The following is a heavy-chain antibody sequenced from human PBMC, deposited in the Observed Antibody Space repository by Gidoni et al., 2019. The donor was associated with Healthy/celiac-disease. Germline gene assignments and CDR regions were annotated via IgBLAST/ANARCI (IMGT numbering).Heavy chain of an antibody. CDR3: ARRRNAFDI. Sequence: QLQLQGSGPGLVKPSATLSLNCDVSGGSISSSSYYWGWIRQPPGKGREWIGSIYYSGGTYYNPSLKSRVTISVDTSKNQFSLKLSSVTAADTAVYYCARRRNAFDIWGQGTMVTVSS. V-gene: IGHV4-39*01. CDR1: GGSISSSSYY. CDR2: IYYSGGT. J-gene: IGHJ3*02.